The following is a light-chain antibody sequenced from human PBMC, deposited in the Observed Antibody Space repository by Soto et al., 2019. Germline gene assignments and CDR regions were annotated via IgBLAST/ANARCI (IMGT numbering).Light chain of an antibody. J-gene: IGLJ1*01. V-gene: IGLV2-14*01. Sequence: QSALTQPASVSGSPGQSITISCTGTSSDTAGYNYVSWYQQHPGKAPKLMIYEVSNRPSGVSNRFSGSQSGNTASLTISGLQVEDEANYYCSSYTTSNTPLYVFGTGTKVTVL. CDR3: SSYTTSNTPLYV. CDR2: EVS. CDR1: SSDTAGYNY.